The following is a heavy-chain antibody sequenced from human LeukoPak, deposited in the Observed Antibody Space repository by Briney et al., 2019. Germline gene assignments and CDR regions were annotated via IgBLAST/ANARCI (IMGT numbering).Heavy chain of an antibody. CDR1: GGSFSGYY. Sequence: SETLSLTCAVYGGSFSGYYWSWIRQPPGKGLEGIGKINHSGSTNYNPSLKSRVTISVDTSTYQFSLKLSSVTAADTAVYYCARRRKPPGTRPYCSSTSCSGYFFDYWGQGTLVTVSS. D-gene: IGHD2-2*01. CDR2: INHSGST. J-gene: IGHJ4*02. CDR3: ARRRKPPGTRPYCSSTSCSGYFFDY. V-gene: IGHV4-34*01.